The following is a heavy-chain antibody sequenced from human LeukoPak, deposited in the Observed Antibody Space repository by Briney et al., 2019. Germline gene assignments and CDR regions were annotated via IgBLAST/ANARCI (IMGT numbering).Heavy chain of an antibody. Sequence: SETLSLTCTVSGGSISSYYWNWIRQPPGKGLEWIGYIYYSGSTNYNPSLKSRVTISVDTSKNQFSLKLSSVTAADTAVYYCARNKYDILTGYFRRNNWFDPWGQGTLVTVSS. CDR1: GGSISSYY. J-gene: IGHJ5*02. V-gene: IGHV4-59*08. D-gene: IGHD3-9*01. CDR3: ARNKYDILTGYFRRNNWFDP. CDR2: IYYSGST.